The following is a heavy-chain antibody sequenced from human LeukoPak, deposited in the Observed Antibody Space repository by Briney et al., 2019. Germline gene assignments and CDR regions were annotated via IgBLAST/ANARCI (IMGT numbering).Heavy chain of an antibody. J-gene: IGHJ4*02. CDR1: GGTFSSYT. CDR3: ARAQPKGYSSSWYDY. D-gene: IGHD6-13*01. Sequence: ASVKVSCKASGGTFSSYTISWVRQAPGQGLEWMGRIIPIFGTANYAQKFQGRVTITTDESTSTAYMELSSLRSEDTAVYYCARAQPKGYSSSWYDYWGQGTLVTVSS. CDR2: IIPIFGTA. V-gene: IGHV1-69*05.